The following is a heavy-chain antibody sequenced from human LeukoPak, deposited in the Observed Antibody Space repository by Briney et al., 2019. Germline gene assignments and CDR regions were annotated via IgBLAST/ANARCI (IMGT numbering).Heavy chain of an antibody. CDR3: ARLTLASSGFDS. V-gene: IGHV5-51*01. Sequence: GESLKISCKGSGYSFTSYWIGWVRQMPGKGLEWMGIIYPADSDTRYSPSFQGQVTISADGSISTAYQQWSSLKASDTSIYYCARLTLASSGFDSWGQGTLVTVSS. D-gene: IGHD1-14*01. CDR2: IYPADSDT. J-gene: IGHJ4*02. CDR1: GYSFTSYW.